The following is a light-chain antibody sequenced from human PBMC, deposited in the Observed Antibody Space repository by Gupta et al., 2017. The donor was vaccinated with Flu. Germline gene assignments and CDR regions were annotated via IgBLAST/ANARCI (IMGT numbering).Light chain of an antibody. CDR2: AAS. J-gene: IGKJ1*01. CDR1: QRISNY. CDR3: QQTDNTPQT. V-gene: IGKV1-39*01. Sequence: PSSLSASIGDRVTITCRAGQRISNYLDWYQQKPGKAPKPLMFAASRLDSGVPSRFNGSGSGTEFTLTISSLQPEDFATYYCQQTDNTPQTFGRGTKVEIK.